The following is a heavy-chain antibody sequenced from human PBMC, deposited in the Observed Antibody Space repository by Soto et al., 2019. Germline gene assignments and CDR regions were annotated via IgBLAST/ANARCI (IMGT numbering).Heavy chain of an antibody. V-gene: IGHV4-59*08. CDR3: ARRIGFYFYMDV. D-gene: IGHD5-12*01. Sequence: SETLSLTCTVSGGSISNYYWNWIRQSPGKGPEWIGYIYHTGSTNYNPSLKSRVTMSVDTPKNQFFLRLTSVTAADTAVYYCARRIGFYFYMDVWGKGTTVTVSS. CDR1: GGSISNYY. J-gene: IGHJ6*03. CDR2: IYHTGST.